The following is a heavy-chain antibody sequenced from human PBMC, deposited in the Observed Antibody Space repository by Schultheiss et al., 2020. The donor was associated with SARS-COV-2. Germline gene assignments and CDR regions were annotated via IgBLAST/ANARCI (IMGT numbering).Heavy chain of an antibody. Sequence: GGSLRLSCAASGFTFSNAWMSWVRQAPGKGLEWVAVISYDGSNKYYADSVKGRFTISRDNSKNTLYLQMNSLRAEDTAVYYCAKSGWAAGKGGFDYWGQGTLVTVSS. V-gene: IGHV3-30*18. D-gene: IGHD6-13*01. CDR1: GFTFSNAW. CDR3: AKSGWAAGKGGFDY. CDR2: ISYDGSNK. J-gene: IGHJ4*02.